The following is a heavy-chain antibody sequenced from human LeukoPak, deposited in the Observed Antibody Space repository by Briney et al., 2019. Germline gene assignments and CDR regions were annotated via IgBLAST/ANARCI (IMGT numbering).Heavy chain of an antibody. CDR2: IKQAGSEK. CDR1: GFTFSSYW. D-gene: IGHD3-22*01. J-gene: IGHJ6*03. V-gene: IGHV3-7*01. CDR3: ARVETGYYYPVLDYYYYYYMDV. Sequence: GGSLRLSCAASGFTFSSYWMSWVRQAPGKGLEWVANIKQAGSEKYYVDSVKGRFTISRDNAKNSLYLQMNSLRAEDTAVYYCARVETGYYYPVLDYYYYYYMDVWGKGTTVTVSS.